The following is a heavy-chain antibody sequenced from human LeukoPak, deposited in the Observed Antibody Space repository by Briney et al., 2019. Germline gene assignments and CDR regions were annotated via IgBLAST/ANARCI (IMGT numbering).Heavy chain of an antibody. CDR2: IWYDGSNK. V-gene: IGHV3-33*06. D-gene: IGHD3-10*01. Sequence: GGSLRLSCAASGFTFSSYGMHWVRQAPGKGLEWVAVIWYDGSNKYYADSVKGRFTISRDNSKNTLYLQMNSLRAEDTAVYYCAKDWVLLWFGEHPPANYFDYWGQGTLVTVSS. J-gene: IGHJ4*02. CDR1: GFTFSSYG. CDR3: AKDWVLLWFGEHPPANYFDY.